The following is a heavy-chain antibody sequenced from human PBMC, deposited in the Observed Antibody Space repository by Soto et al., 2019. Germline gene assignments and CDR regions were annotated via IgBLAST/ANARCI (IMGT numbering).Heavy chain of an antibody. Sequence: EVQMVESGGGLVQPGGSLRLSCAGSGFTFSTYNMDWVRQAPGKGLEWISYITITGETIYYADSVRGRFTISRDNAKNALFLQMNSLRDEDTAVYYCARDGDRGYDMDVWGQGTTVTVSS. J-gene: IGHJ6*02. CDR3: ARDGDRGYDMDV. CDR1: GFTFSTYN. V-gene: IGHV3-48*02. CDR2: ITITGETI.